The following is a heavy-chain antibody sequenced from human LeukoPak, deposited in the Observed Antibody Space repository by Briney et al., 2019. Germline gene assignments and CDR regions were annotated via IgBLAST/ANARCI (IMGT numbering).Heavy chain of an antibody. J-gene: IGHJ4*02. CDR1: GFSFSSYS. D-gene: IGHD3-10*01. Sequence: QPGGSLRLSCAASGFSFSSYSMNWVRQAPGEGLEWVSYIRSSSSTIYYADSVKGRFTISRDNAKNSLYLQMNSLRDEDTAVYYCARAGSHYYGSGSGFYFDYWGQGTLVTVSS. V-gene: IGHV3-48*02. CDR2: IRSSSSTI. CDR3: ARAGSHYYGSGSGFYFDY.